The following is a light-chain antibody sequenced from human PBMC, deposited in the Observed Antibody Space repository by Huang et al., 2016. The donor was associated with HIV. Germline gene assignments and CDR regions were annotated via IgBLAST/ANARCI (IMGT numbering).Light chain of an antibody. Sequence: DIVMTQSPLSLSVNLGEPAPISCRSSQSLQESNPYPYLDWYVRKPGQSPRRLIYLDTTRATGDPERFSGSGSGTDFTLKISGVEAEDVGVYYCMQALQTPRTFGQGTRVEI. CDR1: QSLQESNPYPY. J-gene: IGKJ1*01. CDR2: LDT. CDR3: MQALQTPRT. V-gene: IGKV2-28*01.